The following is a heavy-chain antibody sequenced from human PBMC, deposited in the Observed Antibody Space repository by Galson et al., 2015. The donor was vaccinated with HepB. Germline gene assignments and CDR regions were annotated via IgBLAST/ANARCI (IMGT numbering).Heavy chain of an antibody. CDR3: ARDTDGGQKFYYYYGMDV. V-gene: IGHV1-69*04. Sequence: SVKVSCKASGGTFSSYTISWVRQAPGQGLEWMGRIIPILGIANYAQKFQGRVTITADKSTSTAYMELSSLRSEDTAVYYCARDTDGGQKFYYYYGMDVWGQGTTVTVSS. D-gene: IGHD4-23*01. CDR1: GGTFSSYT. J-gene: IGHJ6*02. CDR2: IIPILGIA.